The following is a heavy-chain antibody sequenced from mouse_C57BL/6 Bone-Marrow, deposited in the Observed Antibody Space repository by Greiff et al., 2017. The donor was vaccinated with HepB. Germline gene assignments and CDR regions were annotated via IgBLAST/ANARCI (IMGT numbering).Heavy chain of an antibody. Sequence: EVQRVESGGGLVKPGGSLKLSCAASGFTFSSYAMSWVRQTPEKRLEWVATISDGGSYTYYPDNVKGRFTISRDNAKNNLYLQMSHLKSEDTAMYYCARGRKGFAYWGQGTLVTVSA. J-gene: IGHJ3*01. V-gene: IGHV5-4*01. CDR2: ISDGGSYT. CDR1: GFTFSSYA. CDR3: ARGRKGFAY.